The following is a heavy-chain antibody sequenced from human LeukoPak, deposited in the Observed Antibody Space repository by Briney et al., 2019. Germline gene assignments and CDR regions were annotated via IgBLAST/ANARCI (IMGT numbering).Heavy chain of an antibody. CDR1: GFTFSSYW. V-gene: IGHV3-7*01. D-gene: IGHD6-6*01. Sequence: GRSLRLSCVASGFTFSSYWMSWVRQAPGKGLEWVANINEDGGEKYYVDFVKGRFTISRDNAKNSLYLHMNSLRAEDTAVYFCGRDNTAARPDYWGQGTLVTVSS. CDR3: GRDNTAARPDY. J-gene: IGHJ4*02. CDR2: INEDGGEK.